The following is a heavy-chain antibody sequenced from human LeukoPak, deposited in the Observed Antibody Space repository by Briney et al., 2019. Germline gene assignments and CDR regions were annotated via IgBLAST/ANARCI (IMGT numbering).Heavy chain of an antibody. CDR2: IIPIFGTA. V-gene: IGHV1-69*05. D-gene: IGHD3-3*01. Sequence: GASVKVSCKASGGTFSSYAISWVRQAPGQGLEWMGGIIPIFGTANYAQKFQGRVTITTDESTSTAYMELSSLRSEDTAVYYCARELDDFWSGYRYNWFDPWGQGTLVTVSS. CDR1: GGTFSSYA. CDR3: ARELDDFWSGYRYNWFDP. J-gene: IGHJ5*02.